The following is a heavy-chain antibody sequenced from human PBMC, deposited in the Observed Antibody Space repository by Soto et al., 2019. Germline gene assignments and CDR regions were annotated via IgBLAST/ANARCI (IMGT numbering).Heavy chain of an antibody. CDR3: ARVSLIIQYYYYGRDG. V-gene: IGHV4-31*03. J-gene: IGHJ6*02. CDR2: IYYSGST. CDR1: GGSVSLAVYD. Sequence: FRAPSLTAKGSGGSVSLAVYDCNDIRHTPGKGLEWIGYIYYSGSTYYTPSLKSRVTISVDTSKNQFSLKLSSVTAADTAVYYGARVSLIIQYYYYGRDGWGHGTTVNGS. D-gene: IGHD3-10*01.